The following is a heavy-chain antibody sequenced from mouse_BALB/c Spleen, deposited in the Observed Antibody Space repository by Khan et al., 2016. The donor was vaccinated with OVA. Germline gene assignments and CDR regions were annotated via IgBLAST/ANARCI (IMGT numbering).Heavy chain of an antibody. CDR2: ILPGSGRN. CDR1: GYTFTSYW. D-gene: IGHD1-1*01. V-gene: IGHV1-9*01. J-gene: IGHJ3*01. Sequence: QVQLQQSGAELMKPGASVKISCKATGYTFTSYWIEWVKQRPGHGLEWIGEILPGSGRNNYNEKFKVKATFTADTSSNTAYMQLSSLTSEDSAVYCCARGNYYGSSSWFGYWGQGTLVTVSA. CDR3: ARGNYYGSSSWFGY.